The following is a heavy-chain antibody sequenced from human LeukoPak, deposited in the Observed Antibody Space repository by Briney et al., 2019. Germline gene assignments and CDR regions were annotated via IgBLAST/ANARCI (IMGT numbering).Heavy chain of an antibody. CDR2: VRGSGSYT. Sequence: GGSLRLSCAASGFTFSSYAMSWVRQAPGKGLEWVSSVRGSGSYTYYAGSVKGRFTSSRDNSKNTMYLQMNSLRAEDTAIYYCAKDRPNYYDSSGHYYRRDGDYWGQGTLVTVSS. J-gene: IGHJ4*02. CDR3: AKDRPNYYDSSGHYYRRDGDY. V-gene: IGHV3-23*01. D-gene: IGHD3-22*01. CDR1: GFTFSSYA.